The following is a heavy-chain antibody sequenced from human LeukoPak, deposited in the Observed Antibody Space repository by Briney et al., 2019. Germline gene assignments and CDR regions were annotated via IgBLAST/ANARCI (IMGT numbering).Heavy chain of an antibody. D-gene: IGHD3-3*01. J-gene: IGHJ4*02. V-gene: IGHV3-43D*03. CDR3: AKAGRRFHNVWSGYYSPAHYLES. Sequence: GXSLRLSCAASGFTFDDFAMQWVRQRPGKGVEWVSLISWDGRKPDYADSVRGRFTISRDNRENSMYMKMTSLTGEDTALYYRAKAGRRFHNVWSGYYSPAHYLESWGQGTLVTVSS. CDR1: GFTFDDFA. CDR2: ISWDGRKP.